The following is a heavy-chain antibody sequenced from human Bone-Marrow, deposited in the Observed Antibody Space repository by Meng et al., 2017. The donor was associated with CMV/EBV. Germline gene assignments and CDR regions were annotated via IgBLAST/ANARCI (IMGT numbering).Heavy chain of an antibody. Sequence: KTSGYAFTSYGISWVRQAPGKGLEWMGWISAYNGNTNYAQKLQGRVTMTTDTSTSTAYMELRSLRSDDTAVYYCAKDRFLERPGWFDPWGQGTLVTVSS. J-gene: IGHJ5*02. CDR2: ISAYNGNT. CDR1: GYAFTSYG. D-gene: IGHD3-3*01. V-gene: IGHV1-18*01. CDR3: AKDRFLERPGWFDP.